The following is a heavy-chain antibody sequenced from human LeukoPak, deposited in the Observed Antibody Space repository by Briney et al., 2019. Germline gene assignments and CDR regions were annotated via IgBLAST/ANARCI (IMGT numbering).Heavy chain of an antibody. CDR1: GFTFDDYA. CDR2: ISWNIGSI. V-gene: IGHV3-9*01. J-gene: IGHJ4*02. CDR3: ATGYSSGWPPYY. Sequence: SLRLSCAASGFTFDDYAMHWVRQAPGKGLEWVSGISWNIGSIGYADSVKGRFTISRDNAKNSLYLQMNSLRAEDTALYYCATGYSSGWPPYYWSEGSLVTVSS. D-gene: IGHD6-19*01.